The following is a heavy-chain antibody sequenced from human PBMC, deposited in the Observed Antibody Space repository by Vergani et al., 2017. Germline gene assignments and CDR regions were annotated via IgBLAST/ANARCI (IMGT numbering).Heavy chain of an antibody. Sequence: QVQLQESGPGLVKPSQTLSLTCTVSGGSISSGAYYWSWIRQHPGKGLEWIGYIYYSGSTYYNPSLKSRVTISVDTSKNQFSLKLNSVTAADPAVYYCARVNMFRGLVYFDYWGQGTQVTVSS. CDR3: ARVNMFRGLVYFDY. D-gene: IGHD3-10*01. CDR1: GGSISSGAYY. CDR2: IYYSGST. J-gene: IGHJ4*02. V-gene: IGHV4-31*03.